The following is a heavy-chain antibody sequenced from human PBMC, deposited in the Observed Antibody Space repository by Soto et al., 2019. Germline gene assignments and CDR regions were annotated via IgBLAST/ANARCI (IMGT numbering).Heavy chain of an antibody. Sequence: GGSLRLSCAASGFTLSSYAMSWVRQAPGKGLEWVSAISGSGGSTYYADSVKGRFTISRDNSKNTLYLQMNSLRAEDTAVYYCAKGGRPDYGDLTPYFDYWGQGPLVTVSS. CDR1: GFTLSSYA. CDR3: AKGGRPDYGDLTPYFDY. CDR2: ISGSGGST. V-gene: IGHV3-23*01. D-gene: IGHD4-17*01. J-gene: IGHJ4*02.